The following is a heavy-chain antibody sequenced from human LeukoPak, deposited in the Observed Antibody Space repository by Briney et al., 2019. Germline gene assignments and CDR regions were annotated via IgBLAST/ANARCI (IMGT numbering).Heavy chain of an antibody. V-gene: IGHV3-11*01. CDR1: GFTFSDYY. CDR3: ARACTSRPSPYYYGSGSSCHVLGY. D-gene: IGHD3-10*01. CDR2: ISSSGSTI. J-gene: IGHJ4*02. Sequence: GGSLRLSCAASGFTFSDYYMSWIRQAPGKGLEWVSYISSSGSTIYYADSVKGRFTISRDNAKNSLYLQMNSLRAEDTAVYYCARACTSRPSPYYYGSGSSCHVLGYWGQGTLVTVSS.